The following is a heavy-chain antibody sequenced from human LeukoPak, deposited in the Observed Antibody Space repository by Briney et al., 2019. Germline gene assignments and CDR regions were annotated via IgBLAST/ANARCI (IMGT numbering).Heavy chain of an antibody. Sequence: SETLSLTCTVSGGSISSYYWSWIRQPAGKGLEWIGRIYTSGSTNYNPSLKSRVTMPVDTSKNQFSLKLSSVTAADTAVYYCARGGSGIAVAATPYYFDYWGQGTLVTVSS. CDR3: ARGGSGIAVAATPYYFDY. J-gene: IGHJ4*02. V-gene: IGHV4-4*07. CDR2: IYTSGST. CDR1: GGSISSYY. D-gene: IGHD6-19*01.